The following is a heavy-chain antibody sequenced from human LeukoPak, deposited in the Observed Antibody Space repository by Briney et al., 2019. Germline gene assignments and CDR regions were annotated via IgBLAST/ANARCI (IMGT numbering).Heavy chain of an antibody. CDR1: GFTFSNYW. V-gene: IGHV3-7*01. D-gene: IGHD3-3*02. CDR2: IKQDGSDK. Sequence: PGGSLRLSCATSGFTFSNYWMSWVRRAPGKGLEWVANIKQDGSDKYYVDSVKGRFTISRDNAKNSLYLQMNTLRAEDTAVYYCAKGDRSKVLAYQHWGQGTLVTVSS. J-gene: IGHJ1*01. CDR3: AKGDRSKVLAYQH.